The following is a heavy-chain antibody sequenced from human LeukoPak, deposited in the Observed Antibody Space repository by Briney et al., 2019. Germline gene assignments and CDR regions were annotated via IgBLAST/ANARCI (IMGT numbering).Heavy chain of an antibody. J-gene: IGHJ1*01. CDR3: ATGSYDILTVREYFQH. V-gene: IGHV3-48*04. CDR1: GFTFSSYN. Sequence: GGSLRLSCTASGFTFSSYNMNWVRQAPGKGLEWVSYISSSSSTIYYADSVKDRFTIFRDNAKNSLYLQMNSLRAEDTAVYYCATGSYDILTVREYFQHWGQGTLVTVSS. CDR2: ISSSSSTI. D-gene: IGHD3-9*01.